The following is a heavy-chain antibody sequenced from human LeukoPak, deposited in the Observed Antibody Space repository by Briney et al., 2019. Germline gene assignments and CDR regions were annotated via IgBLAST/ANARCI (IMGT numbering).Heavy chain of an antibody. CDR2: IIPIIGIT. CDR1: GYTFTGYY. CDR3: ARPQLSYYDSLMDV. D-gene: IGHD3-3*01. Sequence: SVKVSCKASGYTFTGYYMHWVRQAPGQGPEWMGRIIPIIGITNYAQKFQGRVTITADRSTNTAYMELSSLRSEDTAVYYCARPQLSYYDSLMDVWGQGTTVIVSS. V-gene: IGHV1-69*02. J-gene: IGHJ6*02.